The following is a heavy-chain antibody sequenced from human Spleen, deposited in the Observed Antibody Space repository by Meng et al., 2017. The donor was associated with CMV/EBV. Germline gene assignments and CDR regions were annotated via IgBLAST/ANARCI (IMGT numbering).Heavy chain of an antibody. CDR3: VRDHVLTRNYFDY. CDR2: ISVYNGDT. CDR1: GYTFTNYG. J-gene: IGHJ4*02. Sequence: ASGYTFTNYGINWVRQAPGQGLEWMGWISVYNGDTDYSQKFQGRVSMTTETSTSTTYLEPRSLRSDDTAVYYCVRDHVLTRNYFDYWGPGTLVTVSS. V-gene: IGHV1-18*01. D-gene: IGHD3-9*01.